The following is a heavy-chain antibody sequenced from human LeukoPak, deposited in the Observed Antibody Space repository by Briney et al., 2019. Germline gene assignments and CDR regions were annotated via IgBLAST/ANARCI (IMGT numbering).Heavy chain of an antibody. V-gene: IGHV4-31*03. CDR2: IYYSGST. CDR1: GGSISNGDHY. Sequence: SETLSLTCTVSGGSISNGDHYWSWIRQHPGKGLEWIGHIYYSGSTYYNPSLKSRGIISVDTSKNQFSLKLSSVTAADTAVYYCAREPAYYDFWSGYYQPPYYFDYWGQGTLVTVSS. J-gene: IGHJ4*02. D-gene: IGHD3-3*01. CDR3: AREPAYYDFWSGYYQPPYYFDY.